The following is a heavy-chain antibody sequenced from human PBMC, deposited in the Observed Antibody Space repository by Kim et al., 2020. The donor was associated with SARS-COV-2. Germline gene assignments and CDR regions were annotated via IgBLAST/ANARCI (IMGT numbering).Heavy chain of an antibody. CDR3: ARHPSPRGYFDY. J-gene: IGHJ4*02. Sequence: RSRPTFQGQVTITDDKSISTAYLQWSSLKASDTAMYYCARHPSPRGYFDYWGQGTLVTVSS. D-gene: IGHD3-16*01. V-gene: IGHV5-51*01.